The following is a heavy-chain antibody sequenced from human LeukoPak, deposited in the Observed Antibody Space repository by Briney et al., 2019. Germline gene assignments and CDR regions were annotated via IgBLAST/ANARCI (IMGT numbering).Heavy chain of an antibody. CDR1: GFTFSSYE. J-gene: IGHJ6*02. V-gene: IGHV3-48*03. Sequence: PGGSLRLSCAASGFTFSSYEMHWVRQAPGKGLEGVSYISSSGSTIYYADSVKGRSTISRDNAKNSLYLQMNSLRAEDTAGYYCARGRRVDTATRSYYYGLDVWGQGTTVTVSS. CDR2: ISSSGSTI. CDR3: ARGRRVDTATRSYYYGLDV. D-gene: IGHD5-18*01.